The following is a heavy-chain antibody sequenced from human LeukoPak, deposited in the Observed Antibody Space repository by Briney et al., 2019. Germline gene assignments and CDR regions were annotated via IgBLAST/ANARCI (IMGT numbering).Heavy chain of an antibody. CDR2: IRHDGSDK. J-gene: IGHJ3*02. V-gene: IGHV3-30*02. CDR3: VKVGIDAFDI. D-gene: IGHD1-14*01. Sequence: GGSLRLSCTTSGFTFSNNDIHWVRQTPGKGLEWVTFIRHDGSDKYYADSVKGRFTISRDNSKNTVYLQMTSLRAEDTAVYYCVKVGIDAFDIWGQGTMVTVSS. CDR1: GFTFSNND.